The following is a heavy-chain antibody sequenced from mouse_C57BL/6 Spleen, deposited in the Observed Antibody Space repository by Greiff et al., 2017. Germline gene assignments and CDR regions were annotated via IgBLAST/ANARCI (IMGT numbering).Heavy chain of an antibody. CDR3: ARQRGFYYDYDGEDFDY. D-gene: IGHD2-4*01. J-gene: IGHJ2*01. V-gene: IGHV5-9*01. CDR1: GFTFSSYT. CDR2: ISGGGGNT. Sequence: EVHLVESGGGLVKPGGSLKLSCAASGFTFSSYTMSWVRQTPEKRLEWVATISGGGGNTYYPDSVKGRFTISRDNAKNTLYLPMSRLRSEDTALYYCARQRGFYYDYDGEDFDYWGQGTTLTVSS.